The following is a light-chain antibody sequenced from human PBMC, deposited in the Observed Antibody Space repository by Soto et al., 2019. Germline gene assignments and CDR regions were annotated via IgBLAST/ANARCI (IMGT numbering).Light chain of an antibody. Sequence: QSVLTPPPSESGAPGQSINISCTGTSIDVGGYNYVSWYQQYPGRVPKLLIYKVSNRPSGVSNRFSGSKSGNTASLTISGLKAEDEADYFCTSTTPGSLYVCGSGNTGTVL. CDR1: SIDVGGYNY. J-gene: IGLJ1*01. CDR3: TSTTPGSLYV. CDR2: KVS. V-gene: IGLV2-14*01.